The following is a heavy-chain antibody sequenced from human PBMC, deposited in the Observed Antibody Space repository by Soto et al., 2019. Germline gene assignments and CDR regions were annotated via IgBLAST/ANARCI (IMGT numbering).Heavy chain of an antibody. Sequence: GESLKISCKGSGYSFIDYWVGWVHQMPGKGLEWMGIIYPGDSDTRYSPSFQGQVTISADKSISTAYLQWSSLKASDTAMYYCASRQHLVSLWDVWGQGTTVTVSS. V-gene: IGHV5-51*07. J-gene: IGHJ6*02. CDR1: GYSFIDYW. D-gene: IGHD6-13*01. CDR3: ASRQHLVSLWDV. CDR2: IYPGDSDT.